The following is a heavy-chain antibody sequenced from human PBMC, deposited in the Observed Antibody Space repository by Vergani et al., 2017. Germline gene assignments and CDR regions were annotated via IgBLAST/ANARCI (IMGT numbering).Heavy chain of an antibody. CDR3: ARHTTYTDS. J-gene: IGHJ4*02. D-gene: IGHD1-1*01. CDR2: IYPADSDT. V-gene: IGHV5-51*01. Sequence: EVQLVQSGAEVKKPGESLKISCKGSEYSFGKYWIGWVRQMPGKGLEWMGIIYPADSDTRYSPSFQGQVTISADKSISTAFLQWDSLKASDTALCYCARHTTYTDSWGQGTLVTVSS. CDR1: EYSFGKYW.